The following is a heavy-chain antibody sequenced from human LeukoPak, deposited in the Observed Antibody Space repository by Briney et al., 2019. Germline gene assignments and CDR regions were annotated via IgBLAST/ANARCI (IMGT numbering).Heavy chain of an antibody. J-gene: IGHJ4*02. CDR2: LNSDGSIT. D-gene: IGHD2-15*01. CDR1: GFTFSTYW. CDR3: ASGRVAALY. Sequence: PGGSLRLSCAASGFTFSTYWMHWVRQAPGKGLVWVSGLNSDGSITGYVDSVKGRFTISRDNAKNTLYLQMNTLRAEDTAVYYCASGRVAALYWGQGTLVTVSS. V-gene: IGHV3-74*01.